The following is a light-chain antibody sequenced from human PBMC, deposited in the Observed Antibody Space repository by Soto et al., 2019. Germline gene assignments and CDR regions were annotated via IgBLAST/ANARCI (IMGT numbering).Light chain of an antibody. CDR3: QQYYRPWT. J-gene: IGKJ1*01. Sequence: DIVMTQSPDSLAVSLGERATINCKSSQSVLYSSNNKNYLAWYQQKPGQPPKLVIYWASTRESGVTDRFSGSGSGTDFTLTVISLQADDVAVYYCQQYYRPWTFGQGTKVEIK. V-gene: IGKV4-1*01. CDR1: QSVLYSSNNKNY. CDR2: WAS.